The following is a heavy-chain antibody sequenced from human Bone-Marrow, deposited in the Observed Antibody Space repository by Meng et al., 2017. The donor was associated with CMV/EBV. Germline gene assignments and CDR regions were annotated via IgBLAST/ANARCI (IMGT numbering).Heavy chain of an antibody. CDR3: ARDLVTTPLFFY. Sequence: TLSLTRAVYGGSFGGHYWSWIRQPPGKGLEWIGYIYYSGSTYYNPSLKSRVTMSVDTSKNQFSFNLSSVTAADTAVYYCARDLVTTPLFFYWGQGTLVTVSS. CDR2: IYYSGST. CDR1: GGSFGGHY. D-gene: IGHD4-11*01. J-gene: IGHJ4*02. V-gene: IGHV4-30-4*08.